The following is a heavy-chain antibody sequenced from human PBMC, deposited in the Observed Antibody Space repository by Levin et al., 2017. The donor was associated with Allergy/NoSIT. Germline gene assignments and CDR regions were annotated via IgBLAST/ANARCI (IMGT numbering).Heavy chain of an antibody. Sequence: GGSLRLSCAASGFIFSSYGMHWVRQAPGKGLEWVAVISNDGSYKYDADSVKGRFTISRDNSKNTLDLQMNSLRAEDTAVYYCAKGSGSYWNDAFDMWGQGTKVTVSS. D-gene: IGHD3-10*01. CDR2: ISNDGSYK. CDR3: AKGSGSYWNDAFDM. V-gene: IGHV3-30*18. J-gene: IGHJ3*02. CDR1: GFIFSSYG.